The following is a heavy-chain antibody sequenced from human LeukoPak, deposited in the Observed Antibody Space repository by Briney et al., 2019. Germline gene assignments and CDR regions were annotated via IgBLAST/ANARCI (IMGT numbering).Heavy chain of an antibody. J-gene: IGHJ4*02. CDR1: GYSISSGDHY. CDR3: AREGGVVTSRYYFDY. D-gene: IGHD4-23*01. CDR2: IYYSGST. V-gene: IGHV4-30-4*08. Sequence: SETLSLTCAVSGYSISSGDHYWSWIRQPPGKGLEWIGYIYYSGSTYYNPSLKSRVSISVDTSKNQFSLKLSSVTAADTAVYYCAREGGVVTSRYYFDYWGQGTLVTVSS.